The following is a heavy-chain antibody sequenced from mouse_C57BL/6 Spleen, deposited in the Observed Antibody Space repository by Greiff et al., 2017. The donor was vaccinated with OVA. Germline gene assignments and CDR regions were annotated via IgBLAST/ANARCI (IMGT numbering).Heavy chain of an antibody. D-gene: IGHD2-4*01. CDR3: ARSQDYEGYYLDY. CDR2: INPGSGGT. V-gene: IGHV1-54*01. CDR1: GYAFTNYL. J-gene: IGHJ2*01. Sequence: VQLQQSGAELVRPGTSVKVSCKASGYAFTNYLIEWVKQRPGQGLEWIGVINPGSGGTNYNEKFKGKATLTADKSSSTAYMQLSSLTSEDSAVYFCARSQDYEGYYLDYWGQGTTLTVSS.